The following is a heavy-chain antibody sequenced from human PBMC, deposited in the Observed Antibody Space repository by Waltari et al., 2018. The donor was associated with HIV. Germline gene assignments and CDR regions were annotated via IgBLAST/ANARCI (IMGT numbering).Heavy chain of an antibody. V-gene: IGHV3-33*01. Sequence: QVQLVESGGGVVQPGRSLRLSCAASGFTFSSYGMHWVRQAPGKGLEWVAVIWYDGSNKYYADSVKGRFTISRDNSKNTLYLQMNSLRAEDTAVYYCARDLWRDDSSGYYPGDYWGQGTLVTVSS. CDR3: ARDLWRDDSSGYYPGDY. CDR2: IWYDGSNK. J-gene: IGHJ4*02. CDR1: GFTFSSYG. D-gene: IGHD3-22*01.